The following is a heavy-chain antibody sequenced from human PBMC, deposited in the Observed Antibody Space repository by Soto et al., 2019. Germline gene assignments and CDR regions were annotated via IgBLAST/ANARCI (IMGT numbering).Heavy chain of an antibody. CDR1: GGSISSSNW. Sequence: SETLSLTCAFSGGSISSSNWWSWVRQPPGRGLEWIGEIYHSGSTNYNPSLKSRVTISVDTSKNQFSLKLSSVTAADTAVYYCAREGLTGTIGLYYYYGMDVWGQGTTVTVSS. J-gene: IGHJ6*02. V-gene: IGHV4-4*02. D-gene: IGHD1-7*01. CDR3: AREGLTGTIGLYYYYGMDV. CDR2: IYHSGST.